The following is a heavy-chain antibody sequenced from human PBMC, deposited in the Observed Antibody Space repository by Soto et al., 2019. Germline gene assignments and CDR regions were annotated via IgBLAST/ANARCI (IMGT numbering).Heavy chain of an antibody. V-gene: IGHV3-74*03. J-gene: IGHJ4*02. Sequence: EVQLVESGGGLVQPGGSLTLSCAASGFTFSSYWMHWVRQAPGEGLVWVSYIKPDGRRTKDADSVKGRFTISIDNARNTLYLRMNSLRAEDTAVYYCARDNNWSYDSWGRGNLVAVAS. D-gene: IGHD1-1*01. CDR3: ARDNNWSYDS. CDR1: GFTFSSYW. CDR2: IKPDGRRT.